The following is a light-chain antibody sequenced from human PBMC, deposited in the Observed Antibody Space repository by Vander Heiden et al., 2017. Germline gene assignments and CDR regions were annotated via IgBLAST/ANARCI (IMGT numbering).Light chain of an antibody. Sequence: NFMLTKPHSVSESPGTTVTISCTRSSGSIAINYVQWYQQRPGSSPTTVIYEDNQRPSGVPDRFSGSIDSSSNSASLTISRLKTEDEADYYCQSYDSSNWVFGGGTKLTVL. CDR2: EDN. CDR1: SGSIAINY. CDR3: QSYDSSNWV. V-gene: IGLV6-57*01. J-gene: IGLJ3*02.